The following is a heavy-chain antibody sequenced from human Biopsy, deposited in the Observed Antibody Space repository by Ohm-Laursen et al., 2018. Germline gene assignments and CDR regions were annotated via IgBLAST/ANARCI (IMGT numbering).Heavy chain of an antibody. CDR2: IYGGGSPV. D-gene: IGHD2-15*01. J-gene: IGHJ4*02. Sequence: SLRLSCAASGFTFNNYGMQWVRQAPGKGMEWISYIYGGGSPVSYADSVKGRFTISRDNAQNSLYLHMNSLRAEDTAVYYCARAYPPPGRRLVVVAGDFDCWGQGTRVTVSS. CDR1: GFTFNNYG. V-gene: IGHV3-48*04. CDR3: ARAYPPPGRRLVVVAGDFDC.